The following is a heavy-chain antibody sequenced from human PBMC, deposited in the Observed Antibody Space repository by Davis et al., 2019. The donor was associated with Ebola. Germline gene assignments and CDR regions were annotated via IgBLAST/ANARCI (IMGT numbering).Heavy chain of an antibody. D-gene: IGHD3-3*01. CDR3: ARYFDFWSSPNY. Sequence: SETLSLTCTVSGGSVSSGSYYWTWIRQPPGKGLEWIGHIYYSGSTNYNPSLKSRVTISADTSKNQFSLKLSSVTAADTAVYYCARYFDFWSSPNYWGQGTLVTVSS. CDR2: IYYSGST. CDR1: GGSVSSGSYY. J-gene: IGHJ4*02. V-gene: IGHV4-61*01.